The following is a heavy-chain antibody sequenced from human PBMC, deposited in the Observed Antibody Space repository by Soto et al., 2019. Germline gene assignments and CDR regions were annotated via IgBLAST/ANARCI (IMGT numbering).Heavy chain of an antibody. V-gene: IGHV4-34*01. J-gene: IGHJ6*02. CDR2: INHSGST. CDR3: ARAHHRNINMIVVVMGPEYYYYGMDV. CDR1: GGSFSGYY. Sequence: PSETLSLTCAVYGGSFSGYYWSWIRQPPGKGLEWIGEINHSGSTNYNPSLKSRVTISVDTSKNQFSLKLSSVTAADTAVYYCARAHHRNINMIVVVMGPEYYYYGMDVWGQGTTVTVSS. D-gene: IGHD3-22*01.